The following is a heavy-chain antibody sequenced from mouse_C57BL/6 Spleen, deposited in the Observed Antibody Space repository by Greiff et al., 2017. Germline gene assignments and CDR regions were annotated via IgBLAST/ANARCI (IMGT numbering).Heavy chain of an antibody. CDR1: GYTFTSYD. CDR3: ARSEDHYYYGSRPFAY. Sequence: QVQLQQSGPELVQPGASVKLSCKASGYTFTSYDINWVKQRPGQGLEWIGWIYPRDGSTKYNEKFKGKATLTVDTSSSTAYMELHSLTSEDSAVYFCARSEDHYYYGSRPFAYWGQGTLVTVSA. J-gene: IGHJ3*01. D-gene: IGHD1-1*01. V-gene: IGHV1-85*01. CDR2: IYPRDGST.